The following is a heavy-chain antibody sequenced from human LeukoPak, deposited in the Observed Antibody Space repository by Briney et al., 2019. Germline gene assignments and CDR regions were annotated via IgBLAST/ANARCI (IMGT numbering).Heavy chain of an antibody. CDR2: IYTSGST. D-gene: IGHD4-17*01. CDR3: ARGYGDYGYDAFDI. Sequence: SETLSLTCTVSGGSMSSNSYYWSWIRQPAGKGLEWIGRIYTSGSTNYNPSLKSRVTISVDTSKNQFSLKLSSVTAADTAVYYCARGYGDYGYDAFDIWGQGTMVTVSS. CDR1: GGSMSSNSYY. J-gene: IGHJ3*02. V-gene: IGHV4-61*02.